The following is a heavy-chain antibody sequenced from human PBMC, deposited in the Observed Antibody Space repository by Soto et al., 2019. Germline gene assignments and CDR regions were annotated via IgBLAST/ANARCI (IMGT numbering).Heavy chain of an antibody. Sequence: EVQLVESGGGLVQPGGSLRISCAAPGFTLSTGWMHWVRQTPGKGLLWVSRISSDGRSTNYADSVGGRFTVSWDNARNTLYLQMGSLRVEDTDVYYCTSGAAFRGQGILVTVSS. CDR3: TSGAAF. CDR1: GFTLSTGW. J-gene: IGHJ4*02. CDR2: ISSDGRST. V-gene: IGHV3-74*01. D-gene: IGHD6-25*01.